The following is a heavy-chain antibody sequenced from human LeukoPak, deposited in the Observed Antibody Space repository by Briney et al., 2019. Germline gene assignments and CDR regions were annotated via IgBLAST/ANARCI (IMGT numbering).Heavy chain of an antibody. CDR1: GGSISSYY. J-gene: IGHJ6*02. D-gene: IGHD3-16*02. Sequence: SETLSLTCTVPGGSISSYYWSWIRQPPGKGLEWIGYIYYSGSTNYNPSLKSRVTISVDTSKNQFSLKLSSVTAADTAVYYCARDGGYRHGMDVWGQGTTVTVSS. CDR3: ARDGGYRHGMDV. CDR2: IYYSGST. V-gene: IGHV4-59*01.